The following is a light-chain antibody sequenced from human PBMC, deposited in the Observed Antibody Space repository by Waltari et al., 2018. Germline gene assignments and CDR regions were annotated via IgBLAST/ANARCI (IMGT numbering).Light chain of an antibody. CDR2: SSE. CDR1: SSNIGPNS. Sequence: QSVLTQPPSASGTPGQRVTISCYGSSSNIGPNSVNLYQQLPGRAPNLLIYSSERRPSGVLGRVSAPKSVTLASLANSWLRSEDEADYYCASWDDSSLSGRFGGGPKVTVL. J-gene: IGLJ3*02. CDR3: ASWDDSSLSGR. V-gene: IGLV1-47*01.